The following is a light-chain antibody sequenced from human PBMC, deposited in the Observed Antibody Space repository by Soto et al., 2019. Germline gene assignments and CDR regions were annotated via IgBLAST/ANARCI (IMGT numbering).Light chain of an antibody. J-gene: IGKJ2*01. V-gene: IGKV1-39*01. Sequence: DIQMTQSPSSLSASVGDIVTITCRASQSISSYLNWYQHKPGKAPKLLIYAASSLQSGVQSRFSGSGSGTDXXXXXXXXXXXXXXTYYCQQSYSTPHTFGQGTQLEIK. CDR3: QQSYSTPHT. CDR2: AAS. CDR1: QSISSY.